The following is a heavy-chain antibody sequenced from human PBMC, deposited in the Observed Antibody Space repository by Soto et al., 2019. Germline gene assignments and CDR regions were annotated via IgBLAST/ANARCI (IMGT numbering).Heavy chain of an antibody. Sequence: SETLSLTCPFSGDSVTSHYLTWIRQSPEKGLEWIGYMHYTGFSHYNPSLKSRVTISVDTSKNQFSLKLSSVTAADTAVYYCARGGRDGYWGFGYYYYYYGMDVWGQGTTVTVSS. J-gene: IGHJ6*02. D-gene: IGHD7-27*01. CDR2: MHYTGFS. CDR3: ARGGRDGYWGFGYYYYYYGMDV. V-gene: IGHV4-59*02. CDR1: GDSVTSHY.